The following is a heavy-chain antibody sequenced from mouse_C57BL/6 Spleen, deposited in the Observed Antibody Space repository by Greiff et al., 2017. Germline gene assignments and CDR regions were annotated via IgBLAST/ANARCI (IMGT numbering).Heavy chain of an antibody. V-gene: IGHV3-6*01. CDR2: ISYDGSN. CDR1: GYSITSGYY. J-gene: IGHJ1*03. D-gene: IGHD4-1*01. CDR3: ARGTSWDGYFDV. Sequence: DVQLQESGPGLVKPSQSLSLTCSVTGYSITSGYYWNWIRQFPGNKLEWMGYISYDGSNNYNPSLKNRISITRDTSKNQFFLKLNSVTTEDTATYYCARGTSWDGYFDVWGTGTTVTVSS.